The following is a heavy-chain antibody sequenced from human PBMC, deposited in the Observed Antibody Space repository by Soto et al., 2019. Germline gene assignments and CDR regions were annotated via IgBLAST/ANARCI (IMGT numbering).Heavy chain of an antibody. J-gene: IGHJ6*02. CDR2: IYPGDSDT. Sequence: PGESLKISCKGSGYSFINNWIGWVRQMPGKGLEWLGIIYPGDSDTRYSPSFQGQVTISADKSIRTAYLQWSSLKASDTAMYYCGDVGMGGTVITAYYGMDVWGQGTTVTVSS. D-gene: IGHD3-22*01. V-gene: IGHV5-51*01. CDR3: GDVGMGGTVITAYYGMDV. CDR1: GYSFINNW.